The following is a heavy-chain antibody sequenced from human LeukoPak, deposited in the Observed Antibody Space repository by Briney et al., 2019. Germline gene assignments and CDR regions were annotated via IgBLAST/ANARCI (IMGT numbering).Heavy chain of an antibody. CDR1: GFTFSSHG. V-gene: IGHV3-23*01. D-gene: IGHD3-9*01. CDR3: AKDRGRYFDWLYSYCFDY. Sequence: GGSLRLSCVASGFTFSSHGMNWVRQAPGKGLEWVSGIIPSGHTTYYADSVKGRFTISRDNSKNTLYLQMNSLRAEDTAVYYCAKDRGRYFDWLYSYCFDYWGQGTLVTVSS. CDR2: IIPSGHTT. J-gene: IGHJ4*02.